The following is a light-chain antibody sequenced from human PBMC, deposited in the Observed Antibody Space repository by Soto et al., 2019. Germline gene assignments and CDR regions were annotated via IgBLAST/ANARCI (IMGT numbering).Light chain of an antibody. J-gene: IGKJ2*01. CDR3: QQYDSSEYT. CDR2: GAS. Sequence: EVVLSQSPGTLSLSPGERATLSCRASQSVSSSHLAWYQQKPGQAPRLLIYGASSRAAGITDGFSGRGSGTDFTLTISRLEPEDFAVYYCQQYDSSEYTFGQGTKVEVK. V-gene: IGKV3-20*01. CDR1: QSVSSSH.